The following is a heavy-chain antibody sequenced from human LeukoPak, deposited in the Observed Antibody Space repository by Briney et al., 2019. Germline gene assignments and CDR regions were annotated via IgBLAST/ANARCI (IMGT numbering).Heavy chain of an antibody. Sequence: GASVRVSCKTSGYTFTGYYIHWVRQAPGQGLEWMGWINPNSGGTKYAQKFQGRVTMTRDTSISTAYMELSRLTSDDTAVYYCARRVEHSGYNYWGQGTLVTVSS. V-gene: IGHV1-2*02. CDR2: INPNSGGT. CDR3: ARRVEHSGYNY. D-gene: IGHD3-22*01. CDR1: GYTFTGYY. J-gene: IGHJ4*02.